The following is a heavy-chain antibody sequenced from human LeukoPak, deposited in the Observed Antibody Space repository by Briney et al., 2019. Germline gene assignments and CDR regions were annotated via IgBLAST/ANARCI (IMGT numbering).Heavy chain of an antibody. CDR1: GHTFTGYY. CDR2: INPNSGGT. CDR3: ASSDSPYSSGYQPHNWFDP. Sequence: PEASVKVSCKASGHTFTGYYMHWVRQAPGQGLEWMGWINPNSGGTNYAQKFQGRVTMTRDTSISTAYMELSRLRSDDTAVYYCASSDSPYSSGYQPHNWFDPWGQGTLVTVSS. D-gene: IGHD3-22*01. V-gene: IGHV1-2*02. J-gene: IGHJ5*02.